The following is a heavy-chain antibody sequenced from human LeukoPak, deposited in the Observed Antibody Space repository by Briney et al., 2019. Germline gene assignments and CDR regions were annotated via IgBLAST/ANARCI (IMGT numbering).Heavy chain of an antibody. V-gene: IGHV3-64D*09. Sequence: GGSLRLSCSASGFTFSSYAMHWVRQAPGKGLEYVSAISSNGGSTYYADSVKGRFTISRDNSKNTLHLQMSSLRAEDTAVYYCVKDLWGDMTTVTTFDYWGQGTLVTVSS. J-gene: IGHJ4*02. CDR2: ISSNGGST. D-gene: IGHD4-17*01. CDR1: GFTFSSYA. CDR3: VKDLWGDMTTVTTFDY.